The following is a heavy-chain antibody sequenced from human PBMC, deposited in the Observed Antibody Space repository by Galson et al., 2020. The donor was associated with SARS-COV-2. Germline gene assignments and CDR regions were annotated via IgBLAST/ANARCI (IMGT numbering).Heavy chain of an antibody. J-gene: IGHJ4*02. CDR1: EFTFSDYY. CDR2: ISDGVTYT. CDR3: ASFGGGMVGPTHF. Sequence: GGSLRLSCAASEFTFSDYYMSWIRQSPGKGLEWVSYISDGVTYTNYADSVKGRFTISRDNAKNSLYLQMSSLRAEDTAVYYCASFGGGMVGPTHFWGKGTLVIVSS. D-gene: IGHD1-26*01. V-gene: IGHV3-11*06.